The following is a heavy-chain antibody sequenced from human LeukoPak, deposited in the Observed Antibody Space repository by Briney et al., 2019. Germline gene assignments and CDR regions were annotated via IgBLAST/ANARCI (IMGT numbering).Heavy chain of an antibody. CDR1: GFTFSSYA. CDR2: VSYDGSNE. Sequence: GGSLRLSCAASGFTFSSYAMHWVRQAPGKGLEWVTSVSYDGSNEYYADSVKVRFTVSRDNSKNTLYLQVNSLRPEDTAVYYCARGPTYQHSSGHDFDYWGQGTLVTVSS. CDR3: ARGPTYQHSSGHDFDY. D-gene: IGHD3-22*01. V-gene: IGHV3-30*04. J-gene: IGHJ4*02.